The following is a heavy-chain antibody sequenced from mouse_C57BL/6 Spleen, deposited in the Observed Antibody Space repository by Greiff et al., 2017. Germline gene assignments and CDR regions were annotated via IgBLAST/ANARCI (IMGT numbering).Heavy chain of an antibody. CDR2: IHPNSGST. Sequence: QVQLEQPGAELVKPGASVKLSCKASGYTFTSYWMYWVKQRPGHGLEWIGMIHPNSGSTNYHEKFKSKATLTVDKSSNTVYMQLSSRTTEDSAGYYWARNDYDVGYFDVWGTGTTVTVAS. CDR1: GYTFTSYW. CDR3: ARNDYDVGYFDV. J-gene: IGHJ1*03. D-gene: IGHD2-4*01. V-gene: IGHV1-64*01.